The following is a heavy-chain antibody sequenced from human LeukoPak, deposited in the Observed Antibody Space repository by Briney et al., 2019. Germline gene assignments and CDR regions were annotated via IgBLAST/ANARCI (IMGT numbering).Heavy chain of an antibody. V-gene: IGHV1-2*02. D-gene: IGHD2-2*01. Sequence: ASVKVSCKTSGYTFTGSYLHWVRQVPGQGPAWMGWTNPSTGGTKSAQQFEGRVTMTRDTSNTTGYLELRSLRLDDTATYYCARGGAFCSITTCHEFDHWGQGTLVIVSS. CDR2: TNPSTGGT. J-gene: IGHJ4*02. CDR3: ARGGAFCSITTCHEFDH. CDR1: GYTFTGSY.